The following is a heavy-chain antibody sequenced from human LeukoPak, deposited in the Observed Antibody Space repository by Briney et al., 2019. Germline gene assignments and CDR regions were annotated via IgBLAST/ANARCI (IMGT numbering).Heavy chain of an antibody. CDR1: GFTFSSYW. Sequence: GGSLRLSCAASGFTFSSYWMHWVRQAPGKGLVWVSRIKSDGSTNYADSVKGRFTISRDNAKNTLYLQMNSLRAEDTAVYYCARNIAAHYYYYMDVWGKGTTVTVSS. CDR3: ARNIAAHYYYYMDV. V-gene: IGHV3-74*01. CDR2: IKSDGST. D-gene: IGHD6-13*01. J-gene: IGHJ6*03.